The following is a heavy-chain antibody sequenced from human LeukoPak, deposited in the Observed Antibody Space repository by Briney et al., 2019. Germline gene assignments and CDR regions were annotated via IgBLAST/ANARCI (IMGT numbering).Heavy chain of an antibody. CDR3: ARMDYYYYYGMDV. D-gene: IGHD3/OR15-3a*01. J-gene: IGHJ6*02. CDR2: IIPILGIA. V-gene: IGHV1-69*04. CDR1: GGTFSSYA. Sequence: SVKVSCKASGGTFSSYAISWVRQAPGQGLEWMGRIIPILGIANYAQKFQGRVTITADKSTSTAYMELSSLRSEDTAVYYCARMDYYYYYGMDVWGQGTTVTVSS.